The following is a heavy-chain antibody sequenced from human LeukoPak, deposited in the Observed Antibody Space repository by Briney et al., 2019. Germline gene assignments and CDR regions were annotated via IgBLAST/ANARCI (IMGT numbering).Heavy chain of an antibody. CDR2: ISSSGNT. J-gene: IGHJ4*02. V-gene: IGHV4-59*04. CDR1: GGSISSDY. CDR3: ARLGAGPTYYDFWSGYSSFYFDY. D-gene: IGHD3-3*01. Sequence: PSGTLSLTCTVSGGSISSDYWSWIRQPPGKGLEWIGGISSSGNTYYNPSLKSRITISIDTSKNHFSLKLSSVTAADTAVYYCARLGAGPTYYDFWSGYSSFYFDYWGQGTLVTVSS.